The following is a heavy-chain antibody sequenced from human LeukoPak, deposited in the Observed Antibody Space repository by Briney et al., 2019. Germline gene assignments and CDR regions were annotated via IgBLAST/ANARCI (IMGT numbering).Heavy chain of an antibody. CDR1: GGSISSYY. CDR2: IYTSGST. J-gene: IGHJ6*03. D-gene: IGHD3-3*01. V-gene: IGHV4-4*07. CDR3: ARECYDFWSGYLAGYYYYMDV. Sequence: SETLSLTCTVSGGSISSYYWSWIRQPAGKGLEWIGRIYTSGSTNYNPSLKSRVTMSVDTSKNQFSLKLSSVTAADTAVYYCARECYDFWSGYLAGYYYYMDVWGKGTTVTVSS.